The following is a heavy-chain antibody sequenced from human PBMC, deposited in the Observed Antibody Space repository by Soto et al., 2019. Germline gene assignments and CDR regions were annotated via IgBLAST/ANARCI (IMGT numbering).Heavy chain of an antibody. CDR1: GNTFSNFA. D-gene: IGHD2-15*01. V-gene: IGHV1-69*01. J-gene: IGHJ6*02. Sequence: QEQLVQSGAEVKKPGSSVNVSCKASGNTFSNFAINWVRQAPGHGLEWMGAIIPVFGTTNCAQEFQGRVTISADGFTNTAIMQLNNLRSEDTAVYFCTGDRGGVAAFMDVWGQGTTVIVS. CDR3: TGDRGGVAAFMDV. CDR2: IIPVFGTT.